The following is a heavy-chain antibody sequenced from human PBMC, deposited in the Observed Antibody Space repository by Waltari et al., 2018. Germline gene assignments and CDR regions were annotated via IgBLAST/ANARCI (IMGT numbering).Heavy chain of an antibody. V-gene: IGHV4-38-2*02. J-gene: IGHJ4*02. D-gene: IGHD2-2*01. Sequence: QVQLQESGPGLVKPSETLSLTCAVSGYSISSGYYWGWIRQPPGKGLEWIGSIYHSRSTYYNPSLKSRVTISVDTSKNQFSLKLSSVTAADTAVYYCARDSDSTHSFDYWGQGTLVTVSS. CDR2: IYHSRST. CDR1: GYSISSGYY. CDR3: ARDSDSTHSFDY.